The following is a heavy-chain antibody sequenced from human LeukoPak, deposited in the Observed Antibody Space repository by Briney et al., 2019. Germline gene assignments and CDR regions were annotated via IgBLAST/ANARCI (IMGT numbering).Heavy chain of an antibody. V-gene: IGHV3-53*01. D-gene: IGHD4-17*01. CDR2: IYSGGST. CDR3: ARPRDDYGDYEAGAFDI. Sequence: GGSLRLSCAASGFTVSSNYMSWVRQAPGKGLEWVSVIYSGGSTYYADSVKGRSTISRDNAKNTLYLQMNSLRAEDTAVYYCARPRDDYGDYEAGAFDIWGQGTMVTVSS. J-gene: IGHJ3*02. CDR1: GFTVSSNY.